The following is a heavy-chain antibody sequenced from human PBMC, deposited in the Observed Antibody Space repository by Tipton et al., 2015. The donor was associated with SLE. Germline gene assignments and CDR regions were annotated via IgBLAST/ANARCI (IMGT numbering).Heavy chain of an antibody. CDR3: ARHGHGLRYFDY. CDR2: WYGSGSP. J-gene: IGHJ4*02. V-gene: IGHV4-4*07. Sequence: TLSLTCTVSGDSVGTNYWNWIRQPAGKGLAWIGRWYGSGSPTHYNPSLEGRVTVSVDTSQHQVSLKLTSVTAADTAVYYCARHGHGLRYFDYWGQGTLVTVSS. CDR1: GDSVGTNY. D-gene: IGHD2-8*01.